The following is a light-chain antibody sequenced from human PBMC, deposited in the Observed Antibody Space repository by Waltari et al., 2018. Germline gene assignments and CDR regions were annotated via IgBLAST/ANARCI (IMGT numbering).Light chain of an antibody. CDR1: TIGTKD. J-gene: IGLJ1*01. V-gene: IGLV3-9*01. CDR3: QVWDSGSAV. Sequence: SYELTQSLSVSVALGQTARITCGGNTIGTKDVHWYQQKPGQAPQRLIYRDNNRPSGIPERFPGSNSGKTATLTISRAQAEDEGDYYCQVWDSGSAVFGTGTKVTVL. CDR2: RDN.